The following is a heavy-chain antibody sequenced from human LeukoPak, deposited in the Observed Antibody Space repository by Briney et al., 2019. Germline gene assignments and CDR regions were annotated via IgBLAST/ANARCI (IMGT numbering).Heavy chain of an antibody. Sequence: GASVKVSCKASGYTFTGYYIHWVRQAPGQGLEWMGCINPNRGGTNYAQKFQGRVTMTRDTSISTAYMELSRLRSDDTAVYFCVRDQVYYDFWSAYYPGAFDIWGQGTVVTVSS. CDR3: VRDQVYYDFWSAYYPGAFDI. D-gene: IGHD3-3*01. J-gene: IGHJ3*02. V-gene: IGHV1-2*02. CDR2: INPNRGGT. CDR1: GYTFTGYY.